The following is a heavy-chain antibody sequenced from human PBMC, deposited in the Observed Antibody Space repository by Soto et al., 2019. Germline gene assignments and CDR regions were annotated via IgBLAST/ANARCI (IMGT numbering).Heavy chain of an antibody. V-gene: IGHV1-46*03. CDR1: GYTFTSYY. CDR2: INPSGGST. J-gene: IGHJ4*02. CDR3: AVIDRVYADFDY. Sequence: GASVKVSCKASGYTFTSYYMHWVRQAPGQGLEWMGIINPSGGSTSYAQKFQGRVTMTRDTSTSTVYMELSSLRSEDTAVYYCAVIDRVYADFDYWGQGTLVTVSS. D-gene: IGHD3-16*02.